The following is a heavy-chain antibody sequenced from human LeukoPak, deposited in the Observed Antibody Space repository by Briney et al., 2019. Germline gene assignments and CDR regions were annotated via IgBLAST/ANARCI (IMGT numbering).Heavy chain of an antibody. CDR2: ISSNSRNT. J-gene: IGHJ3*02. D-gene: IGHD6-13*01. Sequence: GGSLRLSCAASGFTFISSDRNWVRQAPGKGLEWVASISSNSRNTHYADSLKGRFTISRDNAKNSLYLQMNSLRAEDTAVYYCARILSSSHAFDIWGQGTMVTVSS. CDR1: GFTFISSD. CDR3: ARILSSSHAFDI. V-gene: IGHV3-21*01.